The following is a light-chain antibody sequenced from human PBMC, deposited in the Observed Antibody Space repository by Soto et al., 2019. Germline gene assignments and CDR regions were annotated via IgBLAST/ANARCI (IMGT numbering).Light chain of an antibody. Sequence: PGERATLSCRASQTVRSGYLAWYQQKPGQAPRLLIQGASRRATGIPDRFSGSGSGTDFTLTINRLEPEDFAVYYCQQYGDMWTFGQGTKVDIK. J-gene: IGKJ1*01. CDR2: GAS. V-gene: IGKV3-20*01. CDR3: QQYGDMWT. CDR1: QTVRSGY.